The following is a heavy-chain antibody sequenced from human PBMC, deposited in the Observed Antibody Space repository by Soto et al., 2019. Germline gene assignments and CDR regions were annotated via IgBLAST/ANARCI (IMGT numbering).Heavy chain of an antibody. CDR2: ISEAGDST. CDR3: VKGGSLDF. V-gene: IGHV3-23*01. J-gene: IGHJ4*02. D-gene: IGHD3-16*02. CDR1: QVTFSTFP. Sequence: GGSLRLSCAASQVTFSTFPMSWARQSPGKGMEWVSFISEAGDSTHYADSVKGRFTISRDNSKNTLYLQMNSLRAEDKALYHWVKGGSLDFRGKGTLVTLSS.